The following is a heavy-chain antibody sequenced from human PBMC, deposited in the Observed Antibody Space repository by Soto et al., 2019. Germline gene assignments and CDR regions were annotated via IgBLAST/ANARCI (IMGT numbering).Heavy chain of an antibody. V-gene: IGHV5-51*01. CDR3: ARHPRLYSSGRLNGMDV. Sequence: GESLKISCHGSGCRFTSYWIRLVLQMPGKGLEWMGIIYPRDSDTRYSPSFQGQVTISADKSISTAYLQWSSLKASDTAMYYCARHPRLYSSGRLNGMDVWGQGTTVTVSS. J-gene: IGHJ6*02. CDR1: GCRFTSYW. D-gene: IGHD6-19*01. CDR2: IYPRDSDT.